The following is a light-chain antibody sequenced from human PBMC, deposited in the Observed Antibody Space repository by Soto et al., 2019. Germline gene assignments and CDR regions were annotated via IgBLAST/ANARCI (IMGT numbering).Light chain of an antibody. CDR3: QQYGSSGT. Sequence: IVLTPSPCTLSLSPGARATLSYRASQSVSNNYLAWYQQKPGQAPRLLIYGASNRATGIPDRFSGSGSGTDFTLTISRLEPEDFAVYYCQQYGSSGTFGQGTKVDIK. CDR2: GAS. CDR1: QSVSNNY. J-gene: IGKJ1*01. V-gene: IGKV3-20*01.